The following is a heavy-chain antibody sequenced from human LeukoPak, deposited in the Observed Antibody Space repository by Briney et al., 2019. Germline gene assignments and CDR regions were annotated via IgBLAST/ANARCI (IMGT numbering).Heavy chain of an antibody. V-gene: IGHV3-53*01. CDR1: GFTVSSHY. J-gene: IGHJ6*03. CDR3: AKGLKTAVGPYKGYHYYMDV. Sequence: GGSLRLSCAASGFTVSSHYMSWVRQAPGKGLEWISLIYSGGSTYYADSVKGRFTISSDNSKNTLYLQMNSLRAEDTAIYYCAKGLKTAVGPYKGYHYYMDVWGKGTTVTVSS. CDR2: IYSGGST. D-gene: IGHD5-18*01.